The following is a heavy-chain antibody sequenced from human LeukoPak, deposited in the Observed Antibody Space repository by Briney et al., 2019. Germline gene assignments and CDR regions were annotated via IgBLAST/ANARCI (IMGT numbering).Heavy chain of an antibody. D-gene: IGHD3-22*01. CDR1: GFTFSSYS. V-gene: IGHV3-30*02. Sequence: GGSLRLSCAASGFTFSSYSMNWVRQAPGKGLEWVAFIRYDGSNKYYADSVKGRFTISRDNSKNTLYLQMNSLRAEDTAVYYCAKDKGGLLPATLDYWGQGTLVTVSS. CDR2: IRYDGSNK. J-gene: IGHJ4*02. CDR3: AKDKGGLLPATLDY.